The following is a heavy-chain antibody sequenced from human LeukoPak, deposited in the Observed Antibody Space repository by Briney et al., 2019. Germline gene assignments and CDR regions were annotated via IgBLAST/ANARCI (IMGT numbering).Heavy chain of an antibody. Sequence: SGGSLRLSCAASGFTFSSYGMSWVRQAPGKGLEWVSAISGSGGSTYYADSVKGRFTISRDNSKNTLYLQMNSLRAEDTAVYYCATRLGGLSAYDAFDIWGQGTMVTVSS. CDR1: GFTFSSYG. CDR3: ATRLGGLSAYDAFDI. V-gene: IGHV3-23*01. J-gene: IGHJ3*02. CDR2: ISGSGGST. D-gene: IGHD2-8*02.